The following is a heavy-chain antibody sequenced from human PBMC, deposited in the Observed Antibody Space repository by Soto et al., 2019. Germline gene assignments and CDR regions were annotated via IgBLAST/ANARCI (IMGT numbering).Heavy chain of an antibody. Sequence: EVQLVESGGGLVKPGGSLRLSCAASGFTFSSYSMNWVRQAPGKGLEWVSSISSISNYIYYRDSVKGRFTISRDNAKNSLYLQLNSLRAEDTAMYYCARDNCKGSPVTTEVDYWGQGTLVTVSS. CDR2: ISSISNYI. CDR1: GFTFSSYS. D-gene: IGHD4-17*01. V-gene: IGHV3-21*01. CDR3: ARDNCKGSPVTTEVDY. J-gene: IGHJ4*02.